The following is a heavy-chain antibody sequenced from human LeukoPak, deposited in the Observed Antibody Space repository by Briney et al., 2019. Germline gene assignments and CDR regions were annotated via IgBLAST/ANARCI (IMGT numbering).Heavy chain of an antibody. CDR2: ISYDGSNK. J-gene: IGHJ4*02. V-gene: IGHV3-30-3*01. CDR1: GFVFNSYA. Sequence: GRSLRLSCAASGFVFNSYAIHWVRQAPGKGLEWVAIISYDGSNKYYADSVKGRFTISRDNSKNTLYLQMNSLRAEDTALYYCASRDSGSWYDYWGQGTLVTVSS. CDR3: ASRDSGSWYDY. D-gene: IGHD6-13*01.